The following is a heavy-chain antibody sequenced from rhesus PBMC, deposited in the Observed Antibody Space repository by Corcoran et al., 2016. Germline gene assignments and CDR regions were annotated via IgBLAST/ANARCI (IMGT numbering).Heavy chain of an antibody. Sequence: QVQLQESGPGLVKPSETLSLTCAVSGGSISRSNWWSWIRQPPGEGLEWIGGIYSNSESTNYNPSLKSRVTISKDTSKNQFSLKLTSVTAADTAVYYCAREHGSSGWYFDIWGPGTPITISS. J-gene: IGHJ2*01. CDR2: IYSNSEST. CDR1: GGSISRSNW. D-gene: IGHD4-29*01. V-gene: IGHV4S18*01. CDR3: AREHGSSGWYFDI.